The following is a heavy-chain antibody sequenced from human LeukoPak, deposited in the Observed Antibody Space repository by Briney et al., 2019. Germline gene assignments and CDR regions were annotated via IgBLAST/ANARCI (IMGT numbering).Heavy chain of an antibody. D-gene: IGHD6-13*01. V-gene: IGHV4-4*07. CDR1: GGLISTYF. CDR2: IYTSGST. J-gene: IGHJ5*02. Sequence: SETLSLTCRVSGGLISTYFWNWIRQPAGKGLEWIGRIYTSGSTIYNPSLKSRVTMSVDTSKNQFSLKLSSVTAADTAVYYCARGIAAIGIGWFDPWGQGTLVIVSS. CDR3: ARGIAAIGIGWFDP.